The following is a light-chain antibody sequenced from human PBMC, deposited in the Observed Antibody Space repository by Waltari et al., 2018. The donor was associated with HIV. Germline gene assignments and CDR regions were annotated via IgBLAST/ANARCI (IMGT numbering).Light chain of an antibody. CDR3: AAWDDSLNGNV. J-gene: IGLJ1*01. Sequence: QSVVTQPPSASGTPGQRASHSSSCTRSNIGSNPVQCYQQLPRTAPKLLIYSNKQRPSGVPDRISGSKSVTSASLAISGLQSEDEADYYCAAWDDSLNGNVFGTGTKVTVL. CDR1: RSNIGSNP. CDR2: SNK. V-gene: IGLV1-44*01.